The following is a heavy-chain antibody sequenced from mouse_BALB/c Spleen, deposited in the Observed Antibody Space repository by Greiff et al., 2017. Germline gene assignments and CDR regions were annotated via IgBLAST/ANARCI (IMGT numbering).Heavy chain of an antibody. CDR2: IWAGGST. CDR3: ARDHSMPYYYAMDY. V-gene: IGHV2-9*02. Sequence: QVQLQQSGPGLVQPSQSLSITCTVSGFSLTSYGVHWVRQPPGKGLEWLGVIWAGGSTNYNSALMSRLSISKDNSKSQVFLKMNSLQTDDTAMYYCARDHSMPYYYAMDYWGQGTSVTVSS. CDR1: GFSLTSYG. J-gene: IGHJ4*01. D-gene: IGHD2-3*01.